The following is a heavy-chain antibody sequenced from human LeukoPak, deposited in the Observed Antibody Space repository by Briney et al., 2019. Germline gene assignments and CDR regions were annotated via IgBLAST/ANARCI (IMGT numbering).Heavy chain of an antibody. Sequence: GGSLRLSCAASGFTFSSYAMHWVRQAPGKGLEWVAVISYDGSNKYYADSVKGRFTISRDNSKNTLYLQMNSLRAEDTAVYYCAREGTMIVVAPFDYWGQGTLVTVSS. CDR1: GFTFSSYA. CDR3: AREGTMIVVAPFDY. J-gene: IGHJ4*02. D-gene: IGHD3-22*01. CDR2: ISYDGSNK. V-gene: IGHV3-30*04.